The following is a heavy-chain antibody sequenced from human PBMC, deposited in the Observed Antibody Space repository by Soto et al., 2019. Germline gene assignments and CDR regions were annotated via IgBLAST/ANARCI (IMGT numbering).Heavy chain of an antibody. V-gene: IGHV3-30*03. J-gene: IGHJ4*02. CDR3: ATTTVTTNDY. CDR1: GFTFSSYG. D-gene: IGHD4-17*01. Sequence: QVQLVESGGGVVQPGRSLRLSCAASGFTFSSYGMHWVRQAPGKGLEWVAVISYDGSNKYYADSVKGRFTISRDNSKNTLDLQMNNLRAEDTAVYYCATTTVTTNDYWGQGTLVTVSS. CDR2: ISYDGSNK.